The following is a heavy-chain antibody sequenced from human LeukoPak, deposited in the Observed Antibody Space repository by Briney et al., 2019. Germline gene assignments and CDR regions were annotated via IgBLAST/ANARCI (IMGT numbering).Heavy chain of an antibody. CDR1: GGTFSSYA. J-gene: IGHJ6*03. D-gene: IGHD3-22*01. CDR2: IIPIFGTA. CDR3: ASYTYYYDSSGYYRGGPYYYYYMDV. Sequence: SVKVSCKASGGTFSSYAISWVRQAPGQGLEWMGGIIPIFGTANYAQKFQGRVTITTDESTSTAYMELSSLRSEDTAVYYCASYTYYYDSSGYYRGGPYYYYYMDVWGKGTTVPVSS. V-gene: IGHV1-69*05.